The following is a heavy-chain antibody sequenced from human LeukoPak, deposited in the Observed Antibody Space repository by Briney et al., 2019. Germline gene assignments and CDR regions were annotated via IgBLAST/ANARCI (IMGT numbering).Heavy chain of an antibody. V-gene: IGHV3-48*01. CDR2: ISTSGTTT. D-gene: IGHD3-22*01. CDR1: GFTFSSYS. J-gene: IGHJ4*02. CDR3: ARYSGYHYDRLDS. Sequence: HPGGSLRLSCTASGFTFSSYSLNWVRQAPGKGLEWVSYISTSGTTTKYADSVKGRFTISRDNAKDSLYLQMNSLGAEDTAVYYCARYSGYHYDRLDSWGQGTLVTVSS.